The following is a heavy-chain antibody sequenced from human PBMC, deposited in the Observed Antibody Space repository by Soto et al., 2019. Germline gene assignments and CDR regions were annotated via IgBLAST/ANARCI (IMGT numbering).Heavy chain of an antibody. Sequence: GESLKISCKGFGYSFSSHWIGWVRQMPGKGLEWMGIIYPGTSDIRYRPSFQGQVTISVDKSINTAYLQWSSLKASDTAMYYCARVAFNSGGYYSPLYFRGMDVWGQGTTVTVSS. V-gene: IGHV5-51*01. CDR1: GYSFSSHW. CDR2: IYPGTSDI. D-gene: IGHD1-26*01. J-gene: IGHJ6*02. CDR3: ARVAFNSGGYYSPLYFRGMDV.